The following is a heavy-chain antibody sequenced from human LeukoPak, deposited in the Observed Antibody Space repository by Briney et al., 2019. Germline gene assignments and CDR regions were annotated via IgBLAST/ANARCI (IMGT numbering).Heavy chain of an antibody. CDR1: GGTFSSYA. CDR3: ARASGGRGYSGYDQYYFDY. J-gene: IGHJ4*02. V-gene: IGHV1-69*05. CDR2: IIPIFGTA. D-gene: IGHD5-12*01. Sequence: SVKVSCKASGGTFSSYATSWVRQAPGQGLEWMGGIIPIFGTANYAQKFQGRVTITTDESTSTAYMELSSLRSEDTAVYYCARASGGRGYSGYDQYYFDYWGQGTLVTVSS.